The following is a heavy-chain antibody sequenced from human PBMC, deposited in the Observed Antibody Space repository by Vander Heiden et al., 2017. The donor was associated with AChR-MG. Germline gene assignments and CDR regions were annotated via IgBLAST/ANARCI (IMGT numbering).Heavy chain of an antibody. V-gene: IGHV4-39*01. CDR3: ARRSCSGGYCHFDY. Sequence: QLQLQESGPGLVKPSETPSLPCTVSGCSLSSHNYYWGCVRQPPGKGLAWIGSIYYSGSTYYNPSLKSRVTISVDTSKNQFSLKLNSVTAADTAVYYCARRSCSGGYCHFDYWGQGTLGTVSS. D-gene: IGHD2-15*01. CDR1: GCSLSSHNYY. J-gene: IGHJ4*02. CDR2: IYYSGST.